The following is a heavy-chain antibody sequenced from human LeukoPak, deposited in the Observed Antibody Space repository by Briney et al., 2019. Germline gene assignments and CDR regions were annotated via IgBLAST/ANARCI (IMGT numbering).Heavy chain of an antibody. CDR3: ARALTGYHDAFDI. J-gene: IGHJ3*02. CDR1: GFTFSSYS. CDR2: ISSSSSYI. Sequence: GGSLRLSCAASGFTFSSYSMNWVRQAPGKGLGWVSSISSSSSYIYYADSVKGRFTISRDNAKNSLYLQMNSLRAEDTAVYYCARALTGYHDAFDIWGQGTMVTVSS. D-gene: IGHD7-27*01. V-gene: IGHV3-21*01.